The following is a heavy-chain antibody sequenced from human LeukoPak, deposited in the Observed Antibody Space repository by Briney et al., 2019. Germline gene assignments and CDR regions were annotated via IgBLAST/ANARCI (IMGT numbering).Heavy chain of an antibody. CDR3: AKDTSIGKYCTNGVCSPFDY. J-gene: IGHJ4*02. V-gene: IGHV3-23*01. CDR2: ISDSGDYT. Sequence: GGALTLSCAGSGFTFSSYAMSWVRHAPGQGLEWVSVISDSGDYTSYADSVRGRFTISIDNSRNTLYLQMISLRPEDTAVYYCAKDTSIGKYCTNGVCSPFDYWGQGTLVTVSS. D-gene: IGHD2-8*01. CDR1: GFTFSSYA.